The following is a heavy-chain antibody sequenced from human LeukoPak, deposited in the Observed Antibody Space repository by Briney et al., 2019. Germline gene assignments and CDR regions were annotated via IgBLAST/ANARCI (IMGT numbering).Heavy chain of an antibody. V-gene: IGHV1-24*01. CDR2: FDPEDGET. J-gene: IGHJ4*02. CDR3: ASISVGGSYYRNDY. D-gene: IGHD1-26*01. Sequence: ASVKVSCKVSGYTLTELSMHWVRQAPGKGLEWMGGFDPEDGETIYAQKFQGRVTMTEDTSTDTAYMELSSLRSEDTAVYYCASISVGGSYYRNDYWGQGTPVTVSS. CDR1: GYTLTELS.